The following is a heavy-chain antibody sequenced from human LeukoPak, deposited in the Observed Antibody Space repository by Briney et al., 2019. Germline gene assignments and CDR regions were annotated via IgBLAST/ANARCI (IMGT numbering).Heavy chain of an antibody. CDR3: ARGPRKIFGVNYHDY. Sequence: SQTLSLTCTVSGGSISTGDYYWSWIRQHPVKGLEWIGYIYYSGNTYYNPSLKSRVTISVDTSKSKFSLRVRSVTAADTAVYYCARGPRKIFGVNYHDYWGQGTLVTVSS. CDR1: GGSISTGDYY. CDR2: IYYSGNT. J-gene: IGHJ4*02. V-gene: IGHV4-31*03. D-gene: IGHD3-3*01.